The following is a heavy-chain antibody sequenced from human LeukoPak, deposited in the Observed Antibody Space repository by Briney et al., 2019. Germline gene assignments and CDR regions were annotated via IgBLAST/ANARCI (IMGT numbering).Heavy chain of an antibody. CDR1: GFTFSDYY. CDR3: ARVKGSGSYYSRYQYYYMDV. J-gene: IGHJ6*03. D-gene: IGHD3-10*01. CDR2: ISSSGSTI. Sequence: GGSLRLSCAASGFTFSDYYMSWIRQAPGKGLEWVSYISSSGSTIYYADSVKGRFTISRDNAKNSLYLQMNSLRAEDTAVYYCARVKGSGSYYSRYQYYYMDVWGNGTTVTVSS. V-gene: IGHV3-11*01.